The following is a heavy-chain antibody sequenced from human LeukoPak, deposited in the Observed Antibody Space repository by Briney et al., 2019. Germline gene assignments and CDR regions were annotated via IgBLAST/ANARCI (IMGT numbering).Heavy chain of an antibody. CDR1: GFTFSSYS. J-gene: IGHJ5*02. CDR2: ISSSSSYI. Sequence: GGSLRLSCAASGFTFSSYSMNWVRQAQGKGLEWVSSISSSSSYIYYADSVKGRFTISRDNAKNSLYLQMNSLRAEDTAVYYCARGYCSGGSCYPRTWGQGTLVTVSS. V-gene: IGHV3-21*01. CDR3: ARGYCSGGSCYPRT. D-gene: IGHD2-15*01.